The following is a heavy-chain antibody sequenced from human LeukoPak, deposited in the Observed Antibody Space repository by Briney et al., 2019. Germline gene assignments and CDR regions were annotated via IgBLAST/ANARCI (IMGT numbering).Heavy chain of an antibody. J-gene: IGHJ1*01. Sequence: ASVKVSCKASGYTFTGYYMHWVRQAPGQGLEWMGRINPNSGGTNYAQKFQGRVTMTRDTSISTAYMELSRLRSDDTAVYYCARGSIGQLWPAEYFQHWGQGTLVTVSS. CDR1: GYTFTGYY. CDR3: ARGSIGQLWPAEYFQH. CDR2: INPNSGGT. D-gene: IGHD5-18*01. V-gene: IGHV1-2*06.